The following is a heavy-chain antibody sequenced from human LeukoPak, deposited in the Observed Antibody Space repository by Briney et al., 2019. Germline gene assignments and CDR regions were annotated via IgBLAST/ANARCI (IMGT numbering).Heavy chain of an antibody. CDR1: DDSFSSHY. Sequence: PSETLSLTCAVSDDSFSSHYWTWIRQPPGRGLEWIGYISYIGSTNYNPSLKSRVTISIDTSRNQFSLRLSSVTAADTAVYYCARDLVTVTKGFDIWGQGTMVSVSS. D-gene: IGHD4-17*01. CDR2: ISYIGST. CDR3: ARDLVTVTKGFDI. V-gene: IGHV4-59*11. J-gene: IGHJ3*02.